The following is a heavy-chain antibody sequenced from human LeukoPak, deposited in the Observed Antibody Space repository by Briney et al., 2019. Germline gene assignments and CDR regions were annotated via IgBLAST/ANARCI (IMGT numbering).Heavy chain of an antibody. V-gene: IGHV4-59*01. CDR1: GGSISSYN. J-gene: IGHJ6*03. D-gene: IGHD3-16*01. Sequence: PSETLSLTCTVSGGSISSYNWNWIRQPPGKGLEWIGYIYYSGSTNYNPSLKSRVTISVDTSKNQFSLKLSSVTAADTAVYYCARIQTWGNYYMDVWGKGTTVSVSS. CDR2: IYYSGST. CDR3: ARIQTWGNYYMDV.